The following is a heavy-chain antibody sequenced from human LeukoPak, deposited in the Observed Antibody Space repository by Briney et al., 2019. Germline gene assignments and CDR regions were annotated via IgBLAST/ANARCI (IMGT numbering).Heavy chain of an antibody. V-gene: IGHV1-18*01. D-gene: IGHD3-22*01. Sequence: ASVKVSCKASGYTFTSYGISWVRQAPGQGREWMGWISGYNGDTNYAQKLQGRVTMTTDTSTSTAYMELRSLRSDDTAVYYCASSNYYYDSSGYYAAEYFQHWGQGTLVTVSS. CDR2: ISGYNGDT. J-gene: IGHJ1*01. CDR3: ASSNYYYDSSGYYAAEYFQH. CDR1: GYTFTSYG.